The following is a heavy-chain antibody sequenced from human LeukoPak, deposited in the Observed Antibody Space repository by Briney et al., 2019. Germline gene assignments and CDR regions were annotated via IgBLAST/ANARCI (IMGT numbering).Heavy chain of an antibody. D-gene: IGHD7-27*01. V-gene: IGHV1-8*01. CDR1: GYTFTSYD. CDR2: MSPNSGDT. J-gene: IGHJ4*02. CDR3: ARGPPNWGYDY. Sequence: ASVKVSCKASGYTFTSYDFNWVRQATGQRPERMGWMSPNSGDTGYARKFQDRVTMTRNTSISTAYMELSSLRSDDTAVYYCARGPPNWGYDYWGPGTLVTVSS.